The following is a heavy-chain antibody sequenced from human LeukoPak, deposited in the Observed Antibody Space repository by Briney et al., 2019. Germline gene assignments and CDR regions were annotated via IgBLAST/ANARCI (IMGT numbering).Heavy chain of an antibody. CDR1: GFTFSNFA. CDR3: ARDQGSGWPYYFDY. V-gene: IGHV3-30*04. CDR2: ISCDGSNR. D-gene: IGHD6-19*01. Sequence: GGSLRLSCAASGFTFSNFAMHWVRQAPGKGLEWVAVISCDGSNRYYADSVKGRFTISRDNSKSMVYLQMNSLRPEDTAVYYCARDQGSGWPYYFDYWGQGTLVTVSS. J-gene: IGHJ4*02.